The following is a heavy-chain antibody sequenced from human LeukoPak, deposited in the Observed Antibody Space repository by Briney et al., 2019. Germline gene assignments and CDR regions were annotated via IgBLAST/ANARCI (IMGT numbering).Heavy chain of an antibody. V-gene: IGHV4-38-2*02. J-gene: IGHJ3*02. CDR3: ARVILTAYHHDAFDI. Sequence: SETLSLTCTVSGYSISSGYLWDWIRQPPGKGLEWIGSIYHSGSTNYNPSLKSRVTISVDTSKNQFSLKLCSVTAADTAVYYCARVILTAYHHDAFDIWGQGTMVTVSS. D-gene: IGHD3-9*01. CDR2: IYHSGST. CDR1: GYSISSGYL.